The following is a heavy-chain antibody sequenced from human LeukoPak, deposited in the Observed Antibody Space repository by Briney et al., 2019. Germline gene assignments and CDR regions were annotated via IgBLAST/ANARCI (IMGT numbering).Heavy chain of an antibody. Sequence: PSQTLSLTCTVSGGSISSGGYYWSWIRRHPGKGLEWIGYIYYSGSTYYNPSLKSRVTISVDTSKNQFSLKLSSVTAADTAVYYCARGRLTLMITFGYEDAFDIWGQGTMVTVSS. CDR2: IYYSGST. CDR3: ARGRLTLMITFGYEDAFDI. D-gene: IGHD3-16*01. J-gene: IGHJ3*02. V-gene: IGHV4-31*03. CDR1: GGSISSGGYY.